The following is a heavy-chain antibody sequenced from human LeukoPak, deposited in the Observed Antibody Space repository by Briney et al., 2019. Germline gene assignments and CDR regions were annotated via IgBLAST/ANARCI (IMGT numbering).Heavy chain of an antibody. Sequence: GGSLRLSCAASGFTFSSYSMNWVRQAPGKGLEWVSSISSSSSYIYYADSVKGRFTISRDNAKNSLYLQMNSLRAEDTAVYYCARAAHRYYYMDVWGKGTTVTVSS. J-gene: IGHJ6*03. V-gene: IGHV3-21*01. CDR2: ISSSSSYI. CDR1: GFTFSSYS. CDR3: ARAAHRYYYMDV.